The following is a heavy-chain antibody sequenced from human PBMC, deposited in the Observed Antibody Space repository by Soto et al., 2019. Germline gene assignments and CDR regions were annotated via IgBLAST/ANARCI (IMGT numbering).Heavy chain of an antibody. V-gene: IGHV3-74*01. Sequence: SCAASVFSSSSHWMHWVRQAPEKGLVWVSRINGDGSSTSYADSVRGRFTISRDNAKNVLYLQVNSLRADDTAVYYCAXSPGLSRISGTTLGAWGQGTLVTVSS. D-gene: IGHD1-7*01. CDR3: AXSPGLSRISGTTLGA. CDR1: VFSSSSHW. J-gene: IGHJ5*01. CDR2: INGDGSST.